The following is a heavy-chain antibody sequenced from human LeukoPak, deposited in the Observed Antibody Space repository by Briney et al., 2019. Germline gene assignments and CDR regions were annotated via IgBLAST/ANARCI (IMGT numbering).Heavy chain of an antibody. CDR2: IYFTGNS. CDR1: LASIIVSY. Sequence: SETLSLTCTLSLASIIVSYWSSIRQPPREGLEWIVYIYFTGNSNYNSSIRSRVTISMDTYKNQFSVKVTSVTADETAVYYCARHPFSPPFDYWGQGTLVAVSS. D-gene: IGHD2/OR15-2a*01. J-gene: IGHJ4*02. CDR3: ARHPFSPPFDY. V-gene: IGHV4-59*08.